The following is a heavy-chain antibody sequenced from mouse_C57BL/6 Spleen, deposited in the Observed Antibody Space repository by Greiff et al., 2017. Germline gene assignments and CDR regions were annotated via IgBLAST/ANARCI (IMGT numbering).Heavy chain of an antibody. V-gene: IGHV1-81*01. CDR2: IYPRSGNT. D-gene: IGHD1-1*01. J-gene: IGHJ2*01. CDR3: AVITTVVAGYYFDY. Sequence: QVQLQQSGAELARPGASVKLSCKASGYTFTSYGISWVKQRTGQGLEWIGEIYPRSGNTYYNEKFKGKATLTADKSSSTAYMELRSLTSEDSAVYVCAVITTVVAGYYFDYWGQGTTLTVSS. CDR1: GYTFTSYG.